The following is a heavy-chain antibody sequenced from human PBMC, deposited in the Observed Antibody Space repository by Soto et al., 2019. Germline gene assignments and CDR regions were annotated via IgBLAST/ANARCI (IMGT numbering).Heavy chain of an antibody. CDR2: INANSGGT. D-gene: IGHD6-13*01. CDR3: ASGASSNWPDF. J-gene: IGHJ4*02. V-gene: IGHV1-2*02. Sequence: QVQLVQSGAEVKKPGASVKVSCKASGYTFTDYYMHWVRQAPGQGLEWMGWINANSGGTNYPQKFQGRVTLTRDTSISTVYMELSSLRSDDTAVYYCASGASSNWPDFWGRGTLFTVSS. CDR1: GYTFTDYY.